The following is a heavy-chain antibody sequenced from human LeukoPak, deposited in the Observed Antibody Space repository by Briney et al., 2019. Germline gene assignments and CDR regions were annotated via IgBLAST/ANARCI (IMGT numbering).Heavy chain of an antibody. V-gene: IGHV1-69*13. D-gene: IGHD4-17*01. CDR3: ASSAIYGDYVRFDY. J-gene: IGHJ4*02. CDR2: IIPIFGTA. Sequence: ASVKVSCKASGGTFSSYAISWVRQAPGQGLGWMGGIIPIFGTANYAQKFQGRVTITADESTSTAYMELSSLRSEDTAVYYCASSAIYGDYVRFDYWGQGTLVTVSS. CDR1: GGTFSSYA.